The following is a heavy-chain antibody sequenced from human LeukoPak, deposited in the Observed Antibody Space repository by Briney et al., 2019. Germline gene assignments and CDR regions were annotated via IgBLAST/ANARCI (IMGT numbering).Heavy chain of an antibody. CDR2: ISGSGGST. CDR3: AKDHRGYIVGATTSAFDI. D-gene: IGHD1-26*01. J-gene: IGHJ3*02. Sequence: GGSLRLSCAASGFTFSSYAMSWVRQAPGKGLEWVSAISGSGGSTYYADSVKGRFTISRDNSKNTLYLQMNSLRAEDTAVYYCAKDHRGYIVGATTSAFDIWGQGTMVTVSS. V-gene: IGHV3-23*01. CDR1: GFTFSSYA.